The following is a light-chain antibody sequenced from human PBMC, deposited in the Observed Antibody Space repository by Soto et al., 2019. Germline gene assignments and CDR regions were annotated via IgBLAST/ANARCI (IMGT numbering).Light chain of an antibody. CDR1: QSFSSSY. CDR3: QQYGSSSWT. Sequence: EVVLTQSPGTLSLSPGERATLSCRASQSFSSSYLAWYQQKPGQAPRLLIYGASNRATGIPDRFSGSGSGTDFTLTIRRLEPEDFAVYYCQQYGSSSWTFGQGTKVEIQ. CDR2: GAS. J-gene: IGKJ1*01. V-gene: IGKV3-20*01.